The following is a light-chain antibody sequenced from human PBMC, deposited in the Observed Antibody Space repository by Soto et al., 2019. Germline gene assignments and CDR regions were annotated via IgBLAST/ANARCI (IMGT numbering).Light chain of an antibody. CDR3: QSYDSSLSGSV. CDR2: GNT. J-gene: IGLJ3*02. Sequence: QSVLTQPPSVSGAPGQRVTISCTGSSSNIGARYDVHWYQQLPGTAPKLLIYGNTNRPSGVPDRFSGSKSGTSASLAITGLQAEDEGDYYCQSYDSSLSGSVFGGGTKLTVL. V-gene: IGLV1-40*01. CDR1: SSNIGARYD.